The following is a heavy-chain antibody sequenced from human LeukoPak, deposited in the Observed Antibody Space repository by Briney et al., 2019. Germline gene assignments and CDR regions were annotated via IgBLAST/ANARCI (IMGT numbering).Heavy chain of an antibody. CDR2: ISSSGSTI. Sequence: KPGGSLRLSCAASGFTFSDYYMSWIRQAPGKGLEWVSYISSSGSTIYYADSVKGRFTISMDNAKNSLYLQMNSLRAEDTAVYYCARERYSGSSSYFDYWGQGTLVTVSS. V-gene: IGHV3-11*04. CDR1: GFTFSDYY. CDR3: ARERYSGSSSYFDY. J-gene: IGHJ4*02. D-gene: IGHD6-6*01.